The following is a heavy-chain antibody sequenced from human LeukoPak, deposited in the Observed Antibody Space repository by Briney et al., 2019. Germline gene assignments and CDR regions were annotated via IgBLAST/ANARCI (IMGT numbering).Heavy chain of an antibody. CDR1: GYSFTSSW. V-gene: IGHV5-10-1*01. Sequence: GESLKISCKGSGYSFTSSWITWVRQMPGKGLEWMGRIDPSDSYTNYSPSFQGHVTLSADKSISTAYLQWSSLKASDTAMYYCARHGVWREGLSSDAFDVWGQGTLVTVSS. CDR2: IDPSDSYT. J-gene: IGHJ3*01. D-gene: IGHD3-3*01. CDR3: ARHGVWREGLSSDAFDV.